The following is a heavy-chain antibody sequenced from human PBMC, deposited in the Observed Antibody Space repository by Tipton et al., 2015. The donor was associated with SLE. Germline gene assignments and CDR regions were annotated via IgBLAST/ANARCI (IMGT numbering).Heavy chain of an antibody. D-gene: IGHD3-10*01. CDR2: IWYGGSKE. CDR1: GFIFSDHA. J-gene: IGHJ4*02. Sequence: SGFIFSDHAIHWVRQAPGKGLEWVAVIWYGGSKEYYADSVKGRFTISRDNSKNAVFLQVNSLRAEDTAVYYCARDRFGSETYFDYWGQGTLVTVSS. V-gene: IGHV3-33*01. CDR3: ARDRFGSETYFDY.